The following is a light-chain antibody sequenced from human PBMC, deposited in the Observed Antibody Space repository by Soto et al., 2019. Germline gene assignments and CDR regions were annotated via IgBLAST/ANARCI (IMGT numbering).Light chain of an antibody. V-gene: IGKV1-5*01. CDR3: QQYSSYSAWT. Sequence: DIQMTQSPSTLSASIGDRVSITCRASQSISKWLAWHQQKPGKAPKLLIYDASTLQSGVPPRFRGSGSGTEFTPTIRSLQTDDIATYYCQQYSSYSAWTFGEGTKVDIK. CDR1: QSISKW. CDR2: DAS. J-gene: IGKJ1*01.